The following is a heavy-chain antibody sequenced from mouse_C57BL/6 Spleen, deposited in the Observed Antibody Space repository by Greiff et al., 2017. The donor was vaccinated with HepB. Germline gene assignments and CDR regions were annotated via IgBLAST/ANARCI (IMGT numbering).Heavy chain of an antibody. CDR3: ARTYDVGDWAMDY. CDR1: GFTFSDYG. J-gene: IGHJ4*01. Sequence: EVHLVESGGGLVKPGGSLKLSCAASGFTFSDYGMHWVRQAPEKGLEWVAYISSGSSTIYYADTVKGRFTISRDNAKNTLFLQMTSLRSEDTAMYYCARTYDVGDWAMDYWGQGTSVTVSS. D-gene: IGHD2-12*01. CDR2: ISSGSSTI. V-gene: IGHV5-17*01.